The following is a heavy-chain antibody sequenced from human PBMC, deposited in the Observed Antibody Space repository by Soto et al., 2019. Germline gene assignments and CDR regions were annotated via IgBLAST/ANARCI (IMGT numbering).Heavy chain of an antibody. J-gene: IGHJ6*02. CDR1: GGSINSGDYY. CDR3: ARDDCGGTRCSYYYGMDV. Sequence: LSLTCTVSGGSINSGDYYWSWIRQPPGKGLEWIGYIYYSGSVFYNPSLKSRVTISVDTSKNQFSLKLSSVTAADTAVYYCARDDCGGTRCSYYYGMDVWGQGTTVTVSS. D-gene: IGHD2-21*01. CDR2: IYYSGSV. V-gene: IGHV4-30-4*01.